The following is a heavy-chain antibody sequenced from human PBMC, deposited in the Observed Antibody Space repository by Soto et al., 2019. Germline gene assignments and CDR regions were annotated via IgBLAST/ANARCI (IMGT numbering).Heavy chain of an antibody. J-gene: IGHJ5*01. CDR1: GGSISGYH. V-gene: IGHV4-59*01. CDR2: VFYRGST. Sequence: SETLSLTCTVSGGSISGYHWSWIRQPPGKGLEWIGYVFYRGSTNYNPSLTSRVTILLDMSNNQFSLKLSSVTPADTAVYYCARDCRPRRFGVPWGWFDPWGQGTLVTSPQ. CDR3: ARDCRPRRFGVPWGWFDP. D-gene: IGHD3-3*01.